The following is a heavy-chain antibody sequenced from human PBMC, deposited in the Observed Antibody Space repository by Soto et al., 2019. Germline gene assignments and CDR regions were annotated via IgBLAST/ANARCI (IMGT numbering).Heavy chain of an antibody. V-gene: IGHV4-59*08. CDR3: ARRPGYGDINWFDP. CDR2: IYYSGST. CDR1: GGSISSYY. Sequence: SETLSLTCTVSGGSISSYYWSWIRKPPGKGLEWIGYIYYSGSTNYNPSLKSRVTISVDTSKNQFSLKLSSVTAADTAVYYCARRPGYGDINWFDPWGQGTLVTVSS. J-gene: IGHJ5*02. D-gene: IGHD4-17*01.